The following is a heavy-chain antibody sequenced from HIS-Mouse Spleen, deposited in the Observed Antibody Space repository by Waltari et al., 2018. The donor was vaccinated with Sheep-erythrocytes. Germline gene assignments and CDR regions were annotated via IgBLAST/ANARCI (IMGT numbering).Heavy chain of an antibody. CDR3: ARLYYYDSSGYYFDY. J-gene: IGHJ4*02. Sequence: QLQLQESGPGLVKPSETLSLTCTVSGGSISSSSYYWGWIRQPPGKGLEWIGSIYYRGSTDYNPSLKSRVTISVDTSKTQFSRKLSSVTAADTAVYYCARLYYYDSSGYYFDYWGQGTLVTVSS. CDR1: GGSISSSSYY. D-gene: IGHD3-22*01. V-gene: IGHV4-39*01. CDR2: IYYRGST.